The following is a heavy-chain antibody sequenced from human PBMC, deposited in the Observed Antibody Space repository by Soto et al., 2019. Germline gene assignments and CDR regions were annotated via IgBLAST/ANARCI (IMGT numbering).Heavy chain of an antibody. V-gene: IGHV3-21*06. Sequence: LILSCAASGFTFTRDSMNWVRQAPGKGLEWVSSISSTTNYIYYGDSMKGRFTISRDNAKNSLYLEMNSLRAEDTAVYYCARESEDLTSNFDYWGQGTLVTVSS. J-gene: IGHJ4*02. CDR3: ARESEDLTSNFDY. CDR2: ISSTTNYI. CDR1: GFTFTRDS.